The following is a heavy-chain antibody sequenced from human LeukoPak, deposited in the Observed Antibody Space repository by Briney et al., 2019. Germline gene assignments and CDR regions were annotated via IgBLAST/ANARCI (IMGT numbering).Heavy chain of an antibody. CDR1: GGTFSSYA. Sequence: ASVKVSCKASGGTFSSYAISWVRQAPGQGLEWMGWMNPNSGNTGYAQKFQGRVTMTRNTSISTAYMELSSLRSEDTAVYYCARGLLSYDSSGYYLFDYWGQGTLVTVSS. D-gene: IGHD3-22*01. CDR3: ARGLLSYDSSGYYLFDY. J-gene: IGHJ4*02. V-gene: IGHV1-8*02. CDR2: MNPNSGNT.